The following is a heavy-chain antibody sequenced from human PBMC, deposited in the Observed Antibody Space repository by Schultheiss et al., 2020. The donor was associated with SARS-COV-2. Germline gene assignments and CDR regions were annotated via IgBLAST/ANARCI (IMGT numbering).Heavy chain of an antibody. V-gene: IGHV1-46*01. CDR1: GYTFTSYY. Sequence: ASVKVSCKASGYTFTSYYMHWVRQAPGQGLEWMGIINPNSGGTNYAQKFQGRVTITADESTSTAYMELSSLRSEDTAVYYCARRSGWLFDYWGQGTLVTVSS. CDR3: ARRSGWLFDY. J-gene: IGHJ4*02. D-gene: IGHD6-19*01. CDR2: INPNSGGT.